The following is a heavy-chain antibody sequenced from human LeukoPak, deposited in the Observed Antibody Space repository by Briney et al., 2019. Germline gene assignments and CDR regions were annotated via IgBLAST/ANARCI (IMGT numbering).Heavy chain of an antibody. V-gene: IGHV3-64*01. J-gene: IGHJ4*02. CDR1: GFTFSIYG. Sequence: GGSLRLSCAASGFTFSIYGMDWVRQAPGKGLEYVSASSSNGGNTYYPNSVKGRFTISRDNSKNTLYLQMGSLRAEDMAIYYCARSKRYCTNGICYTNGGFDHWGQGTLVTVSS. D-gene: IGHD2-8*01. CDR3: ARSKRYCTNGICYTNGGFDH. CDR2: SSSNGGNT.